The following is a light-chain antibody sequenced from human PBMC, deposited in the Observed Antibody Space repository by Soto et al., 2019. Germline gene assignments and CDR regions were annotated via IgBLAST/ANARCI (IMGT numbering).Light chain of an antibody. CDR1: HTISSSY. V-gene: IGKV3-20*01. J-gene: IGKJ1*01. CDR3: QQYGSSPWT. CDR2: GTS. Sequence: EVVLTHSPATLSLTPGERATLSCRASHTISSSYFACYQQNPGQAPRLLMGGTSSRATGIPDRCSGSGSGTDFTLTINRLEPEDVVIYYCQQYGSSPWTFGQGTKVDVK.